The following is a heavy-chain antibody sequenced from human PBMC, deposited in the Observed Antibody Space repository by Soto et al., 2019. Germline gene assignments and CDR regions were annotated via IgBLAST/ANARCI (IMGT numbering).Heavy chain of an antibody. CDR2: IYYSGST. V-gene: IGHV4-31*03. CDR1: GGSSSSGGYY. Sequence: PSETLSLTCTVSGGSSSSGGYYWSWIHQHPGKGLEWIGYIYYSGSTYYNPSLKSRVTISVDTSKNQFSLKLSSVTAADTAVYYCARGVTLVRGVIHTPYFDYWGQGALVTVSS. J-gene: IGHJ4*02. CDR3: ARGVTLVRGVIHTPYFDY. D-gene: IGHD3-10*01.